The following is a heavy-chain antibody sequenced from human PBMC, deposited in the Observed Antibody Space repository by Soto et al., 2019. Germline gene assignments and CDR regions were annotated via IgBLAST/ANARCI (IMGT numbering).Heavy chain of an antibody. D-gene: IGHD1-1*01. CDR1: GGTFSSYA. CDR2: IIPIFGTA. J-gene: IGHJ5*02. CDR3: VLYPNWNLNWFDP. Sequence: QVQLVQSGAEVKKPGSSVKVSCKASGGTFSSYAISWVRQAPGQGLEWMGGIIPIFGTANYAQKFQGRVTITADESTSTAYMERSSLRSEDPAVYYCVLYPNWNLNWFDPWGQGTLVTVSS. V-gene: IGHV1-69*01.